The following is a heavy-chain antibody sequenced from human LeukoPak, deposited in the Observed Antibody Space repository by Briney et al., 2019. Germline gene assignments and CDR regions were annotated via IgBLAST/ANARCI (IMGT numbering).Heavy chain of an antibody. CDR3: ARESEAYYDFWSGHPGNWFDP. D-gene: IGHD3-3*01. CDR2: INPNSGGT. Sequence: ASVKVSCKASGYTFTGYYMHWVRQAPGQGLEWMGRINPNSGGTNYAQKFQGRVTMTRDTSISTAYMELSRLRSDDTAVYYCARESEAYYDFWSGHPGNWFDPWGQGTLVTVSS. J-gene: IGHJ5*02. V-gene: IGHV1-2*06. CDR1: GYTFTGYY.